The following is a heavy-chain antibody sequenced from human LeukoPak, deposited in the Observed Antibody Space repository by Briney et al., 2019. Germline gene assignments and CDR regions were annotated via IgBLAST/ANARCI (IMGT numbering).Heavy chain of an antibody. CDR2: ISGSGTST. V-gene: IGHV3-23*01. D-gene: IGHD3-10*01. Sequence: GGSLRLSCTASGYTFNSYAMSWVRQAPGKGLEWVSGISGSGTSTHYADSVKGRFTSSRDNSKNTLYLQMNSLRAEDTALYYCAKEPASGSCFDYWGQGTLVTVSS. CDR3: AKEPASGSCFDY. CDR1: GYTFNSYA. J-gene: IGHJ4*02.